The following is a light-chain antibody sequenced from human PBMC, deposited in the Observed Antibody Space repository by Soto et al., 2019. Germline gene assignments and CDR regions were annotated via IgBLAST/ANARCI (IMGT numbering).Light chain of an antibody. V-gene: IGKV3-15*01. CDR2: NAS. CDR3: QQYSNWPPAYT. CDR1: QNVNSN. Sequence: DIVMTQSPATLSVSPSERVTLSCRASQNVNSNLAWYQQKPGQAPRLLIYNASTRATGIPARFSGSGSGTEFTLTISGLQSEDFAVYYCQQYSNWPPAYTFGQGAKLEIK. J-gene: IGKJ2*01.